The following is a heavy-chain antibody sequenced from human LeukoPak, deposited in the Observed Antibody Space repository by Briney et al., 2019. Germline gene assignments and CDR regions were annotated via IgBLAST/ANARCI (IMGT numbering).Heavy chain of an antibody. Sequence: SQTLSLTCTVSGGSISSGSYYWSWIRQPAGKGLEWIGRIYTSGSTNYNPSLKSRVTISVDTSKNQFSLKLSSVTAADTAVYYCARQDGVFWSGYYGMFDYWGQGTLVTVSS. CDR2: IYTSGST. V-gene: IGHV4-61*02. J-gene: IGHJ4*02. D-gene: IGHD3-3*01. CDR1: GGSISSGSYY. CDR3: ARQDGVFWSGYYGMFDY.